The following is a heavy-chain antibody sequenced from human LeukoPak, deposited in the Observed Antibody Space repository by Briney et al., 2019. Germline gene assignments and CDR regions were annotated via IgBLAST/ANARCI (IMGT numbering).Heavy chain of an antibody. CDR1: GFTFSSYG. D-gene: IGHD3-9*01. V-gene: IGHV3-30*02. J-gene: IGHJ4*02. CDR2: IRYDGSNK. Sequence: GGSLRLSCADSGFTFSSYGMHWVRHAPGKGLEWVAFIRYDGSNKYYADSVKGRFTISRDNSKNTLYLQMNSLRAEDTAVYYCAKGLRYFDWYPFDYWGQGTLVTVSS. CDR3: AKGLRYFDWYPFDY.